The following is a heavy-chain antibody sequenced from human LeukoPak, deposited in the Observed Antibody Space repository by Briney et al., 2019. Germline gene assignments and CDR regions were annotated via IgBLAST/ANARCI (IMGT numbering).Heavy chain of an antibody. CDR2: ISSSGSTI. D-gene: IGHD1-26*01. CDR3: ARVNRIVRATTLDY. J-gene: IGHJ4*02. CDR1: GFTFSSYE. V-gene: IGHV3-48*03. Sequence: PGGSLRLSCAASGFTFSSYEMNWVRQAPGKGLEWVSYISSSGSTIYYADSVKGRFTISRDNAKNSLYLQMNSLRAEDTAVYYCARVNRIVRATTLDYWGQGTLVTVSS.